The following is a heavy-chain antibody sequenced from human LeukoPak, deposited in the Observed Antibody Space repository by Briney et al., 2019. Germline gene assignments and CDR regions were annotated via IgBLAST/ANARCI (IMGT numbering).Heavy chain of an antibody. CDR3: ARLRMNFDSSVFFCYCDY. Sequence: GGSLRHSRVCSGFSYRSYSCNCVRQAPGKGLEWVSSINTVSSYIYYADSLKGRFTISRDNAKNSVYLQMDSLRAEASAVYYCARLRMNFDSSVFFCYCDYWGQGTLVTVSS. CDR2: INTVSSYI. CDR1: GFSYRSYS. D-gene: IGHD3-22*01. V-gene: IGHV3-21*06. J-gene: IGHJ4*02.